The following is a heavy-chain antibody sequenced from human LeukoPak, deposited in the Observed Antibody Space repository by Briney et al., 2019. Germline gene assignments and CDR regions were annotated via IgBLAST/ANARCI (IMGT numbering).Heavy chain of an antibody. CDR3: ARAYCTSTSCSWFDP. CDR1: GGSVSTYY. J-gene: IGHJ5*02. V-gene: IGHV4-59*02. D-gene: IGHD2-2*01. CDR2: IHHSGST. Sequence: SETLSLTCAVSGGSVSTYYWSWIRQPPGKELEWIGYIHHSGSTNYNPSLKSRVTVSIDTSKNQFSLKLRSVTAADTAVYYCARAYCTSTSCSWFDPWGQGTLVTVSS.